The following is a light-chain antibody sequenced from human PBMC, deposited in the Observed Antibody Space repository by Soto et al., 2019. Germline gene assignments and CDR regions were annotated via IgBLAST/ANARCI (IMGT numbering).Light chain of an antibody. CDR1: SSNIGSNY. CDR2: RNN. V-gene: IGLV1-47*01. CDR3: AAWEDSLSGPV. J-gene: IGLJ7*01. Sequence: QSVLTQPPSASGTPGQRVTISCSGSSSNIGSNYVYWYQQLPGTAPKLLIYRNNQRPSGVPDRFSGSKSGTSASLAISGLRYEEESDYYCAAWEDSLSGPVFGGGTHLTVL.